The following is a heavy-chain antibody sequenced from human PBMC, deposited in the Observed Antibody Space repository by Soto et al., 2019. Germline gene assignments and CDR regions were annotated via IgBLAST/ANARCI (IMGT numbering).Heavy chain of an antibody. CDR2: TYYRSKWYN. CDR3: ARGGPGGYGVGMDV. J-gene: IGHJ6*02. Sequence: QTLSLTCAISGDSVSSSSAAWNLIRQSPSRGLEWLGRTYYRSKWYNDYAVSVKSRITINPDTSKNQFSLQLNSVTPEDTAVYYCARGGPGGYGVGMDVWGQGTTVTVSS. D-gene: IGHD5-12*01. V-gene: IGHV6-1*01. CDR1: GDSVSSSSAA.